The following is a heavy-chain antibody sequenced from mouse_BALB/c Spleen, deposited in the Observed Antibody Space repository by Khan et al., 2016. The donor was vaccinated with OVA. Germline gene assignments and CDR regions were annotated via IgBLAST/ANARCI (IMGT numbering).Heavy chain of an antibody. J-gene: IGHJ3*01. Sequence: VQLQQSGPDLVKPGASVKISCKTSGYSFTGYYIHWVKQSQGKSLEWIGRVNPNNGGTTYNQKFKGKAILTLEKSTSTAYMELRSLTSEDSAVYYCGRISIITVEGFAYWGQGTLVTVSA. CDR2: VNPNNGGT. D-gene: IGHD1-1*01. V-gene: IGHV1-18*01. CDR1: GYSFTGYY. CDR3: GRISIITVEGFAY.